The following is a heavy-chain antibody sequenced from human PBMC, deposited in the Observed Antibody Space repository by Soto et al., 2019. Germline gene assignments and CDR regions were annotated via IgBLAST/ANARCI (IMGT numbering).Heavy chain of an antibody. CDR3: ARDLSDYSNYFDY. CDR2: IYYSGST. CDR1: GGSISSGGYY. J-gene: IGHJ4*02. D-gene: IGHD4-4*01. V-gene: IGHV4-30-4*08. Sequence: SETLSLTCTVSGGSISSGGYYWSWIRQHPGKGLEWIGYIYYSGSTYYNPSLKSRVTISVDTSKNQFSLKLSSVTAADTAVYYCARDLSDYSNYFDYWGQGTLVTVSS.